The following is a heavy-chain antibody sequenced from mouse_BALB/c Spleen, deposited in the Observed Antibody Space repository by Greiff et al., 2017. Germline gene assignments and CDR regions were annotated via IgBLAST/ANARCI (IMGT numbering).Heavy chain of an antibody. D-gene: IGHD1-1*01. CDR1: GFNIKDYY. J-gene: IGHJ2*01. CDR3: ARDGSSHYFDY. Sequence: EVMLVESGAELVRPGALVKLSCKASGFNIKDYYMHWVKQRPEQGLEWIGWIDPENGNTIYDPKFQGKASITADTSSNTAYLQLSSLTSEDTAVYYCARDGSSHYFDYWGQGTTLTVSS. V-gene: IGHV14-1*02. CDR2: IDPENGNT.